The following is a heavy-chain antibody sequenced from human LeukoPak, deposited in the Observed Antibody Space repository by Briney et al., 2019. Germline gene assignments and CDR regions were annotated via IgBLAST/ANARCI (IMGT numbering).Heavy chain of an antibody. J-gene: IGHJ4*02. D-gene: IGHD4-23*01. CDR1: GFTFSHFW. CDR3: VTHEVTVITRSTFDN. CDR2: IKPDDTEK. Sequence: GGSLRLSCIASGFTFSHFWMSWVRQAPGKGLEWVANIKPDDTEKYYGNSVKGRFTILRDNAKNSLYLQMNSLRAEDTAVYYCVTHEVTVITRSTFDNWGQGTLVTVSS. V-gene: IGHV3-7*01.